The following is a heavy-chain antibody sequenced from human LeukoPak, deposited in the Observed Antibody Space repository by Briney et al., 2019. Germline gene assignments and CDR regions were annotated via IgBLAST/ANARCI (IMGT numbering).Heavy chain of an antibody. Sequence: PGGSLRLSCTVSGFTLSTYSLNWVRRAPGKGLEWVSLMTNSRSYYADSVKGRFTISRDNAKNSLYLQMNSLRAEDTAVYYCARDQRTYDILTGYYYYGMDVWGQGTTVTVSS. V-gene: IGHV3-21*04. CDR1: GFTLSTYS. J-gene: IGHJ6*02. CDR2: MTNSRSY. CDR3: ARDQRTYDILTGYYYYGMDV. D-gene: IGHD3-9*01.